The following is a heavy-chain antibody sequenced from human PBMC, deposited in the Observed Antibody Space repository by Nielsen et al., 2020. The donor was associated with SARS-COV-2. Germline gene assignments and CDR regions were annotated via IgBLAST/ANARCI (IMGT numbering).Heavy chain of an antibody. Sequence: SETLSLTCAVYGGSFSGYYWSWIRQPPGKGLEWIGEINHSGSTNYNPSLKSRVTISVDTSKNQFSLKLSSVTAADTAIYYCVRAPDYDVLTGYYPDGFDVWGRGTMVTVSS. CDR3: VRAPDYDVLTGYYPDGFDV. J-gene: IGHJ3*01. D-gene: IGHD3-9*01. V-gene: IGHV4-34*01. CDR1: GGSFSGYY. CDR2: INHSGST.